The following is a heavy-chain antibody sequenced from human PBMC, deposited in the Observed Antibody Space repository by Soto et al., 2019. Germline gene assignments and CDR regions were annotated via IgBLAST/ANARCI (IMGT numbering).Heavy chain of an antibody. V-gene: IGHV3-23*01. CDR3: AKAPHSIAAAPKPFDY. Sequence: GGSLRLSCAASGFTFSSYAMSCVRQAPGKGLEWVSAISGSGGSTYYADSVKGRFTISRDNSKNTLYLQMNSLRAEDTAVYYCAKAPHSIAAAPKPFDYWGQGTLVTVSS. J-gene: IGHJ4*02. D-gene: IGHD6-13*01. CDR1: GFTFSSYA. CDR2: ISGSGGST.